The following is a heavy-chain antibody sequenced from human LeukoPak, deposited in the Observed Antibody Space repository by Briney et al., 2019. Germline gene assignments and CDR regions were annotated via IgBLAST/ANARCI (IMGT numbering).Heavy chain of an antibody. D-gene: IGHD6-13*01. CDR3: ARDGYSSSWFDP. V-gene: IGHV1-69*01. J-gene: IGHJ5*02. CDR2: IIPIFGTA. CDR1: GGTFSSYA. Sequence: SVKVSCKASGGTFSSYAISWVRQAPGQGLEWMGGIIPIFGTANYAQKFQGRVTITADESTSTAYMELSSLRSEDTAVYYCARDGYSSSWFDPWAQGTLVTVSS.